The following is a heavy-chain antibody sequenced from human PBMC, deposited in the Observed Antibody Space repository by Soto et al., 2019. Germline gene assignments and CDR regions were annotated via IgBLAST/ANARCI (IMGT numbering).Heavy chain of an antibody. Sequence: SETLSLTCTVSGDSISKGSYYWSWIRQTPGKGLEWIGNNNYSGSLYYNPSLKSRLSISVDTSKNQLSLGLKSVTAADTAVYFCARARSVRPVAAGTTFPPGFDVWGRGTMVTVSS. J-gene: IGHJ3*01. CDR2: NNYSGSL. CDR3: ARARSVRPVAAGTTFPPGFDV. V-gene: IGHV4-30-4*01. CDR1: GDSISKGSYY. D-gene: IGHD4-17*01.